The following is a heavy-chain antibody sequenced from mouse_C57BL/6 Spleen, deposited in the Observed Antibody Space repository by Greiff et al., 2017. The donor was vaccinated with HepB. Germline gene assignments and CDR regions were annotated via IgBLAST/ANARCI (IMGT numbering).Heavy chain of an antibody. CDR2: ISSAGAYI. J-gene: IGHJ3*01. Sequence: EVKLVESGEGLVKPGGSLKLSCAASGFTFSSYAMSWVRQTPEKRLEWFAYISSAGAYIYYADTVKGRCTMSRDNARINLYLHMSSLKSEDSGLYYCTGEGYMWFGYWGHVTLVNV. D-gene: IGHD2-2*01. CDR1: GFTFSSYA. CDR3: TGEGYMWFGY. V-gene: IGHV5-9-1*02.